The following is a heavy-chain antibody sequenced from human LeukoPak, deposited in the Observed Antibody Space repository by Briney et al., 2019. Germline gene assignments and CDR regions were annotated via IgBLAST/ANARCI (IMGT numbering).Heavy chain of an antibody. CDR2: IYHSGST. V-gene: IGHV4-30-2*01. CDR3: ARGVRSYVLDIFDY. D-gene: IGHD1-26*01. Sequence: SQTLSLTCAVSGGSISIGGYSWSWIRQPPGTGLEWIGYIYHSGSTYYNPSLKSRVTISVDRSKNQFSLKLSSVTAADTAVYYCARGVRSYVLDIFDYWGQATLVTVSS. J-gene: IGHJ4*02. CDR1: GGSISIGGYS.